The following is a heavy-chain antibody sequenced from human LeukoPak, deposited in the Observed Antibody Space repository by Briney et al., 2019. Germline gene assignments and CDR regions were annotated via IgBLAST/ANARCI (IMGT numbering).Heavy chain of an antibody. J-gene: IGHJ4*02. CDR1: GFAFSSYW. CDR3: ARDYRSVRGVATDY. CDR2: INVYGSEK. V-gene: IGHV3-7*03. Sequence: GGSLRLSCAATGFAFSSYWMSWVCQAPGKGLEWVGYINVYGSEKFYVDSVKGRFSMSRDNAKNSLYLQMNSLRAEDTAVYYCARDYRSVRGVATDYWGQGTLVTVSS. D-gene: IGHD3-10*01.